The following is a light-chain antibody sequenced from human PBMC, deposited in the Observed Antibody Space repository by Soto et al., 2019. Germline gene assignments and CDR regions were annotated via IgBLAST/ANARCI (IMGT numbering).Light chain of an antibody. Sequence: EIVLTQSPATLSLSPGERATLSCRASQSVTTFLAWYQQKPDQAPRLLIYDASTRATGIPARFSGSGSGTDFTLTISSLEPEDFAVYYCQQYSIWRTFGQGTKVEIK. CDR2: DAS. CDR3: QQYSIWRT. CDR1: QSVTTF. J-gene: IGKJ1*01. V-gene: IGKV3-11*01.